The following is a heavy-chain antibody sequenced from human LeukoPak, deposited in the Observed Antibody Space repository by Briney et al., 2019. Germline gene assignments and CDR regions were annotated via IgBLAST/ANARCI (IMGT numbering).Heavy chain of an antibody. Sequence: GRSLRLSCAASGFTFSSYGMHWVRQAPGKGLEWVAVIWYDGSNKYYADSVKGRFTISRDNSKNTLYLQMNSLRAEDTAVYYCARDGIRQLWLDYLDYWGQGTLVTVSS. J-gene: IGHJ4*02. D-gene: IGHD5-18*01. CDR3: ARDGIRQLWLDYLDY. CDR1: GFTFSSYG. CDR2: IWYDGSNK. V-gene: IGHV3-33*01.